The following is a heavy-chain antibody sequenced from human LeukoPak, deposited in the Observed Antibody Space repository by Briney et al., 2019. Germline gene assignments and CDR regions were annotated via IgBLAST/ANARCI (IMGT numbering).Heavy chain of an antibody. CDR1: GFTFSYYA. CDR3: ALRVTTALNAFDI. J-gene: IGHJ3*02. CDR2: ISDSGSTT. Sequence: GGSLSLSCAASGFTFSYYAITWVRQALGKGLEWVSGISDSGSTTSYADSVKGRFTISRDNSNNTLFLQMHNLRAEDTAMYYCALRVTTALNAFDIWGQGTMVTVS. D-gene: IGHD1/OR15-1a*01. V-gene: IGHV3-23*01.